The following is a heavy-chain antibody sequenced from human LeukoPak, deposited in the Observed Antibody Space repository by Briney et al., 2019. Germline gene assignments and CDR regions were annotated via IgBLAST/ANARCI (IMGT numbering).Heavy chain of an antibody. D-gene: IGHD6-13*01. CDR2: INPSGGST. J-gene: IGHJ4*02. Sequence: ASVKVSCKASGYTFTSYYMHWVRQAPGQGLEWMGIINPSGGSTSYAQKFQGRVAMTRDTSTSTVYMELSSLRSEDTAVYYCARARGIAANDRVYDYWGQGTLVTVSS. CDR3: ARARGIAANDRVYDY. CDR1: GYTFTSYY. V-gene: IGHV1-46*01.